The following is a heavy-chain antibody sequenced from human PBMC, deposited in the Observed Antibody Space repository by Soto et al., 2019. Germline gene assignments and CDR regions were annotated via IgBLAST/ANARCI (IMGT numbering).Heavy chain of an antibody. CDR1: GFTFSRFA. V-gene: IGHV3-30*04. Sequence: QVQLVESGGGVVQPGRSLRLSCAASGFTFSRFAMHWVRQAPGKGLEWVAVISDDGRKKNYVDSVKGRLTISRDNSKNTLYXXXXXXXXXXXXXXXXXXXXXXXXGSLKYGMDVWGHGTTVIVSS. CDR2: ISDDGRKK. CDR3: XXXXXXXXGSLKYGMDV. J-gene: IGHJ6*02. D-gene: IGHD3-10*01.